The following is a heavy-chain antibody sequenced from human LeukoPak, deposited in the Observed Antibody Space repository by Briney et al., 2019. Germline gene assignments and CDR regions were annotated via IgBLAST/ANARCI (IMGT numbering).Heavy chain of an antibody. CDR3: ARDRVAYYYGSGSLWFDP. Sequence: GGSLRLSCAASGFTFSSYWMSWVRQAPGKGLEWVANIKQDGSEKYYVDSVKGRFTISRDNAKNSLYLQMNSLRAEDTAVYYCARDRVAYYYGSGSLWFDPWGQGTLVTVSS. J-gene: IGHJ5*02. D-gene: IGHD3-10*01. CDR1: GFTFSSYW. V-gene: IGHV3-7*01. CDR2: IKQDGSEK.